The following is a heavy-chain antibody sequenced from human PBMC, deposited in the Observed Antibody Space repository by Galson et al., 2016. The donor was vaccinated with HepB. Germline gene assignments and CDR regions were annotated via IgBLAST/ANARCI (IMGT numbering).Heavy chain of an antibody. D-gene: IGHD6-19*01. Sequence: SVKVSCKASGYTFTNFPINWVRQAPGQRLEWMGWINTGNGDTRYSQSFKGRATITRDTSASTAYMELNTLTSEDTAVYYCVRDPVRGWAPFDYWGQGTLVTVSS. J-gene: IGHJ4*02. V-gene: IGHV1-3*04. CDR2: INTGNGDT. CDR3: VRDPVRGWAPFDY. CDR1: GYTFTNFP.